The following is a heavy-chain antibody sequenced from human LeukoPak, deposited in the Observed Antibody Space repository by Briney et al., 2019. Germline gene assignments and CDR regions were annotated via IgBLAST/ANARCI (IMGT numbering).Heavy chain of an antibody. CDR1: GFTFRNYV. CDR3: AREGYYGSGSPPSLYFDY. D-gene: IGHD3-10*01. J-gene: IGHJ4*02. CDR2: TSSDLNVK. V-gene: IGHV3-30-3*01. Sequence: QPGGSLGLSCAASGFTFRNYVIHWVRQAPGKGLEWVAVTSSDLNVKLYADSMKGRFTISRDNSRSTLYLQMNSLRPEDTAIYYCAREGYYGSGSPPSLYFDYWGQGTLVTVSS.